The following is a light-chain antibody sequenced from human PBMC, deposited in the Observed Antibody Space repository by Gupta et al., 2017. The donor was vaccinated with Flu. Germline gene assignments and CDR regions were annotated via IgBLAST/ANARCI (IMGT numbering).Light chain of an antibody. Sequence: GPTASITCSGDELGSKSVSWHQPKPGQSPVLVIFHDKKRPSGIPERFSGYNSGNTATLTVCVTQDMVAADYSCRAWDTTTGVFGPGPKVSV. V-gene: IGLV3-1*01. J-gene: IGLJ1*01. CDR1: ELGSKS. CDR2: HDK. CDR3: RAWDTTTGV.